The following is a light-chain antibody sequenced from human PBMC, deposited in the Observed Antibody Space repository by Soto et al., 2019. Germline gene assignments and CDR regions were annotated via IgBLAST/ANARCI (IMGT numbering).Light chain of an antibody. CDR2: DTS. Sequence: EVVLTQSPATLSLSLGEVATLSCRASQSIGGYLAWYQQKPGQAPRLLIYDTSNRATDIPARFSGSGSGTDFTLTISSLEPEDFAIYYCQQRSNWSFGQGTRLEIK. CDR1: QSIGGY. CDR3: QQRSNWS. J-gene: IGKJ5*01. V-gene: IGKV3-11*01.